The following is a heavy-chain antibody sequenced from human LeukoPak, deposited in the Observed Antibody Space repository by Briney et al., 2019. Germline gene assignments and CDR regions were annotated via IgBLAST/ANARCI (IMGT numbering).Heavy chain of an antibody. V-gene: IGHV3-7*01. CDR2: IKQDGSEK. Sequence: PGGSLRLSCAASGFTFSSYSMNWVRQAPGKGLEWVANIKQDGSEKYYVDSVKGRFTISRDNAKNSLYLQMNSLRAEDTAVYYCARSRTDYWGQGTLVTVSS. J-gene: IGHJ4*02. D-gene: IGHD6-6*01. CDR3: ARSRTDY. CDR1: GFTFSSYS.